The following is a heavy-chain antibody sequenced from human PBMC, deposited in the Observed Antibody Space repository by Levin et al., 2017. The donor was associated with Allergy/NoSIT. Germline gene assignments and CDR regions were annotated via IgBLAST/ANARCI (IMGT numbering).Heavy chain of an antibody. V-gene: IGHV4-34*01. CDR3: ARGNSGYYGSGSYYNLRYFDY. J-gene: IGHJ4*02. CDR2: INHSGST. CDR1: GGSFSGYY. Sequence: PGGSLRLSCAVYGGSFSGYYWSWIRQPPGKGLEWIGEINHSGSTNYNPSLKSRVTISVDTSKNQFSLKLSSVTAADTAVYYCARGNSGYYGSGSYYNLRYFDYWGQGTLVTVSS. D-gene: IGHD3-10*01.